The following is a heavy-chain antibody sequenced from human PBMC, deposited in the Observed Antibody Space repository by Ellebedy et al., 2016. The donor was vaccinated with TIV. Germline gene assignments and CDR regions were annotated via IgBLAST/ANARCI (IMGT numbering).Heavy chain of an antibody. D-gene: IGHD4-11*01. CDR3: ARVDYSKYYYYYYGMDV. J-gene: IGHJ6*02. V-gene: IGHV1-18*01. Sequence: AASVKVSCKASGYTFTSYGISWVRQAPGQGLEWMGWISAYNGNTNYAQKLQGRVTMTTDTSTSTAYMELRSLRSDDTAVYYCARVDYSKYYYYYYGMDVWGQGTTVTVSS. CDR2: ISAYNGNT. CDR1: GYTFTSYG.